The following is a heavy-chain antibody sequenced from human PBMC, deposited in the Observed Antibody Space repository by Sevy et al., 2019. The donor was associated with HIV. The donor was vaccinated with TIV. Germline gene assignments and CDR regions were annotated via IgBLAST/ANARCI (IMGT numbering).Heavy chain of an antibody. CDR2: IRNNANSYTT. J-gene: IGHJ4*02. D-gene: IGHD2-21*01. Sequence: GGSLRLSCAASGFTFSDYYMDWVRQAPGKGLEWVGRIRNNANSYTTDFAASVKGRFTISRDDSKNSLYLQMHSLKTDDTAKYYCARVMRRRWWWSLDSWGQGTLVTVSS. CDR3: ARVMRRRWWWSLDS. CDR1: GFTFSDYY. V-gene: IGHV3-72*01.